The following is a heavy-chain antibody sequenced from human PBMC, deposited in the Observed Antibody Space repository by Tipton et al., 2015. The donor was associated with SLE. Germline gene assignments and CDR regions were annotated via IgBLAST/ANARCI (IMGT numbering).Heavy chain of an antibody. CDR1: GGSFSGYY. V-gene: IGHV4-34*01. CDR2: IRHSGST. CDR3: ARDSGWYYFDY. D-gene: IGHD6-19*01. Sequence: TLSLTCAVYGGSFSGYYWSWIRQPPGKGLEWIGEIRHSGSTNYNPSLKSRVTISVDTSKNQFSLILSSVTAADTAVYYCARDSGWYYFDYWGQGTLVTVSS. J-gene: IGHJ4*02.